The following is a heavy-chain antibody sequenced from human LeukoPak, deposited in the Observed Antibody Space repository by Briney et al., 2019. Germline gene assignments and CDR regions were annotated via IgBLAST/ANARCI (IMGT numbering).Heavy chain of an antibody. V-gene: IGHV4-59*01. J-gene: IGHJ4*02. CDR3: ARDVGVNEFEY. Sequence: SETLSLTCTVSGGSISSNYWSWIRQPPGKGLEWIGYIYYIGRTNYNTSLKSRVTISVETSKNQFSLKLRSVTAADTAVYSCARDVGVNEFEYWGQGTLVTVSS. CDR1: GGSISSNY. D-gene: IGHD3-22*01. CDR2: IYYIGRT.